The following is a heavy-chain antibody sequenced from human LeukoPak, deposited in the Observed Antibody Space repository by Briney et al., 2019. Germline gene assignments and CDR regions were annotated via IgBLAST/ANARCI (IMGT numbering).Heavy chain of an antibody. CDR3: ARGPGVLFFDY. D-gene: IGHD3-10*01. Sequence: GGSLRLSCAASGFTFNSNYMTWVRQAPGKGLEWVSILYSTGETYYADSVKGRFTISRDNFKNTLYLQMNSLRGVDTAVYYRARGPGVLFFDYWGQGTLVTVFS. CDR2: LYSTGET. CDR1: GFTFNSNY. J-gene: IGHJ4*02. V-gene: IGHV3-53*01.